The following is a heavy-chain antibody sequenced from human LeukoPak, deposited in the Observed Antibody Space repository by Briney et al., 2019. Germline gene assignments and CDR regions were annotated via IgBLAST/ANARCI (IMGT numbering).Heavy chain of an antibody. CDR3: ARGSSGSYFDY. J-gene: IGHJ4*02. CDR2: INTNSGGR. V-gene: IGHV1-2*02. CDR1: GGSFSIYG. D-gene: IGHD1-26*01. Sequence: GAAVTVCFTCSGGSFSIYGIRWVGQGQGQGMGGVGWINTNSGGRNYSQKFQGRVPMTRDTSISTAYMELSRLRSDDTAVYYCARGSSGSYFDYWGQGTLVTVSS.